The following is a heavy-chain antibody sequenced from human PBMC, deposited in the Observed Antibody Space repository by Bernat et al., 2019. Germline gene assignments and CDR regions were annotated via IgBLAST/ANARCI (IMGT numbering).Heavy chain of an antibody. CDR3: ARGRTYYDFWSGYFPGY. J-gene: IGHJ4*02. CDR2: INHSGST. D-gene: IGHD3-3*01. V-gene: IGHV4-34*01. CDR1: GGSFSGYY. Sequence: QVQLQQWGAGLLKPSETLSLTCAVYGGSFSGYYWSWIRQPPGKGLEWIGEINHSGSTNYNPSLKSRVTISVDTSKNQFSLKLSSVTAADTAVYYCARGRTYYDFWSGYFPGYWGQGTLVTVSS.